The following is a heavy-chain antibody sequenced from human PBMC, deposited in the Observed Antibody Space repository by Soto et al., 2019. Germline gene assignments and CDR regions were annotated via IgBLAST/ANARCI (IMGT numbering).Heavy chain of an antibody. CDR2: IRSKANSYAT. D-gene: IGHD4-17*01. CDR3: TRRGDYVYAFDI. V-gene: IGHV3-73*01. J-gene: IGHJ3*02. Sequence: EVQLVESGGGLVQPGGSLKLSCAASGFTFSGSAMHWVRQASGKGLEWVGRIRSKANSYATAYAASVKGRFTISRDDSKNTAYLQMNSLKTEDTAVYYCTRRGDYVYAFDICGQWTMVTVSS. CDR1: GFTFSGSA.